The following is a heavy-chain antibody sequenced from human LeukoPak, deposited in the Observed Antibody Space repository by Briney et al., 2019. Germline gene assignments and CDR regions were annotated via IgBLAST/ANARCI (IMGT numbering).Heavy chain of an antibody. V-gene: IGHV4-39*01. CDR3: ASLIAVVGYLDY. CDR1: GGSISSSIYY. CDR2: IYYSGST. D-gene: IGHD3-22*01. J-gene: IGHJ4*02. Sequence: PSETLSLTCTVSGGSISSSIYYWGWIRQPPGKGLEWIGSIYYSGSTYYNPSLKSRVTISVDTSKNQFSLKLSSVTAADTAVYYCASLIAVVGYLDYWGQGTLVTVSS.